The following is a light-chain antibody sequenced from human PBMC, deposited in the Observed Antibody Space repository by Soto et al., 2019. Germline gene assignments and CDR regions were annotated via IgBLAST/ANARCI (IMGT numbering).Light chain of an antibody. CDR3: QQYNSYPAT. Sequence: GDRVTITCRASQSISSWLAWYQQKPGKAPKLLIYDASSLESGVPSRFSGSGSGTEFTLTISSLQPDDFETYYCQQYNSYPATFGQGTKVEIK. J-gene: IGKJ1*01. CDR1: QSISSW. CDR2: DAS. V-gene: IGKV1-5*01.